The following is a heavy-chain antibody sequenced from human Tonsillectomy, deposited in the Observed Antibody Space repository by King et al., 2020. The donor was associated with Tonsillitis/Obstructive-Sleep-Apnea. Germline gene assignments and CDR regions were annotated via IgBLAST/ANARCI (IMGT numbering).Heavy chain of an antibody. V-gene: IGHV5-51*01. Sequence: VQLVESGAEVKKPGESLKISCTASGYSFTNYWIGWVRQMPGKGLEWMGIIYPGDSDTRYSPSFQGQVTISADKSVNTAYLQWSSLKASDTAMYYCARQRDDFWSGSYYYMDVWGKGTTVTVSS. CDR2: IYPGDSDT. J-gene: IGHJ6*03. CDR3: ARQRDDFWSGSYYYMDV. CDR1: GYSFTNYW. D-gene: IGHD3-3*01.